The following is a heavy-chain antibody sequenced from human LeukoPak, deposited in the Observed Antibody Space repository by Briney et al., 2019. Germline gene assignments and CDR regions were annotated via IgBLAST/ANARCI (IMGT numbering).Heavy chain of an antibody. CDR2: IWYDGTNE. Sequence: GGSLRLSCAASGLPFSSYGMHWVRQAPGKGLGGVAVIWYDGTNEYYADSVKGRFTISRDNSKNTLYLQMNSLRDEDTAVYYCARDRGSSSWYGAFDYWGQGPLVTVSS. J-gene: IGHJ4*02. D-gene: IGHD6-13*01. CDR1: GLPFSSYG. CDR3: ARDRGSSSWYGAFDY. V-gene: IGHV3-33*01.